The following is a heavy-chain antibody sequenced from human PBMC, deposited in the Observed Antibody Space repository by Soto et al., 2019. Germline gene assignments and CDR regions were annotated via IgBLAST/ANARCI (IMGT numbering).Heavy chain of an antibody. J-gene: IGHJ6*03. CDR2: INPNSGGT. Sequence: ASVKVSCKASGYTFTGYYMHWVRQAPGQGLEWMGWINPNSGGTNYAQKFQGWVTMTRDTSISTAYMELSRLRSDDTAVYYCARGSRGPADYYYYMDVWGKGTTVTVSS. D-gene: IGHD2-2*01. V-gene: IGHV1-2*04. CDR1: GYTFTGYY. CDR3: ARGSRGPADYYYYMDV.